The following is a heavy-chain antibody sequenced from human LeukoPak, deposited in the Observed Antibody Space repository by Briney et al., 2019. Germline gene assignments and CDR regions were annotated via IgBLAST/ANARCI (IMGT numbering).Heavy chain of an antibody. D-gene: IGHD5-18*01. CDR2: IIPIFGTA. CDR1: GGTFTSYA. V-gene: IGHV1-69*13. J-gene: IGHJ6*02. Sequence: ASVKVSCKASGGTFTSYASSWVRQAPGQGLEWMGGIIPIFGTASYAQKFQGRVTITADESTSTAYMELSSLRSEDTAVYYCAREVGDTAMVNYYYGMDVWGQGTTVTVSS. CDR3: AREVGDTAMVNYYYGMDV.